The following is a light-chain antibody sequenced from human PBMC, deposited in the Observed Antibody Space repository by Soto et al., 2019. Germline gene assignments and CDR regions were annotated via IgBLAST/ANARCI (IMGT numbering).Light chain of an antibody. Sequence: DIQMTQSPSSLSASVGDRISITCRASQSVSSYLNWYQQKPGTAPRLLIYAASHLQTGVPSRFRGTGSATHFTLTISSLQPEDFATYYCQQSYRAVTFGQGTRLEI. J-gene: IGKJ5*01. V-gene: IGKV1-39*01. CDR2: AAS. CDR3: QQSYRAVT. CDR1: QSVSSY.